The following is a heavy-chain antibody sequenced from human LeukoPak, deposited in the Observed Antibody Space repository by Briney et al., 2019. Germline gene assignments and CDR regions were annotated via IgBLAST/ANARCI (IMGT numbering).Heavy chain of an antibody. Sequence: SVKVSCKASGYTFTSYGISWVRQAPGQGLEWMGGVIPILGTPNYAQKFQGRVTITADKSTTTVSIDLRSLRSDDTAVYYCARVERGGVLVVWGPGTLVIVSS. CDR2: VIPILGTP. V-gene: IGHV1-69*10. D-gene: IGHD3-16*01. CDR1: GYTFTSYG. CDR3: ARVERGGVLVV. J-gene: IGHJ4*02.